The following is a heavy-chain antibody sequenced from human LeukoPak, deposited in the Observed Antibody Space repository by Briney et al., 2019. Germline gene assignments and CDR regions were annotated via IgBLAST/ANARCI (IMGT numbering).Heavy chain of an antibody. CDR1: GGTFSSYA. V-gene: IGHV1-69*01. Sequence: ASVKVSCKASGGTFSSYAISWVRQAPGQGLEWMGGIIPMFGTANYAQKFQGRVTITADESTSTAYMELSSLRSEDTAVYYCAMEASTKPVDYWGQGTLVTVSS. CDR3: AMEASTKPVDY. J-gene: IGHJ4*02. D-gene: IGHD1-26*01. CDR2: IIPMFGTA.